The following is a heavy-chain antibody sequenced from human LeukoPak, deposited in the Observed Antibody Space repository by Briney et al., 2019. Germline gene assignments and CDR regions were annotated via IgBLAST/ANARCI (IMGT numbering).Heavy chain of an antibody. CDR2: IKKKSDGGTT. J-gene: IGHJ4*02. Sequence: GGSLRLSCAASGFTFSNAWMSWVRQAPGKGLEGIGRIKKKSDGGTTDYAAPMKGRFTISRDDSKNTLYLQMNSLRAEDTAVYYCAKHDFWSALDPIDYWGQATLVTVSS. V-gene: IGHV3-15*01. CDR3: AKHDFWSALDPIDY. D-gene: IGHD3-3*01. CDR1: GFTFSNAW.